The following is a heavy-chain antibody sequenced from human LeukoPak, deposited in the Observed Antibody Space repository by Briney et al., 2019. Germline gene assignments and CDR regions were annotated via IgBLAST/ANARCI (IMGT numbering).Heavy chain of an antibody. CDR3: ATRKWIQLWFNWFDP. Sequence: ASVKVSCKVSGYTLTELSMHWVRQAPGKGLEWMGGFDPEDGETIYAQKFQGRVTMTEDTSTDTAYMELSSLRSEDTAVYYCATRKWIQLWFNWFDPWGQGTLVTVSS. CDR2: FDPEDGET. J-gene: IGHJ5*02. D-gene: IGHD5-18*01. CDR1: GYTLTELS. V-gene: IGHV1-24*01.